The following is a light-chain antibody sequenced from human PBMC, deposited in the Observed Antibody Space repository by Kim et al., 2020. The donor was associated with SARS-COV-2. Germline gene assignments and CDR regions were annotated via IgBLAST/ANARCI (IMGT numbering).Light chain of an antibody. V-gene: IGKV1-27*01. Sequence: DIQMTQSPSSLSASVGDRVTITCRASQGCSNYLAWYQQKPGKVPKLLIYAASTLQSGVPSRFSGSGSGTHFTLTISSLQPEDVATYYSQKYNSAPFTFGPGTKLDIK. J-gene: IGKJ3*01. CDR2: AAS. CDR3: QKYNSAPFT. CDR1: QGCSNY.